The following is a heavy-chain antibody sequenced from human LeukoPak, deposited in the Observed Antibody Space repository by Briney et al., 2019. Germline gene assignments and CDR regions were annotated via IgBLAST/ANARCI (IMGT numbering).Heavy chain of an antibody. J-gene: IGHJ4*02. Sequence: ASVKVSCKASGYTFTSYDINWVRQATGQGLEWMGWMNPNSGNTGYAQKFQGRVTMTRNTSISTAYMELGSLRSEDTAVYYCARSPLYCSATSCYTIDSWGPGTLVTVSS. CDR3: ARSPLYCSATSCYTIDS. CDR2: MNPNSGNT. CDR1: GYTFTSYD. D-gene: IGHD2-2*02. V-gene: IGHV1-8*01.